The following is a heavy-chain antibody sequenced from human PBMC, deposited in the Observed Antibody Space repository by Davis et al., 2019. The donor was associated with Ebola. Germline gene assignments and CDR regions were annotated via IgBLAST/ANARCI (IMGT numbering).Heavy chain of an antibody. V-gene: IGHV3-49*04. CDR1: GFTFADYA. CDR3: ARRGTVVTPDY. J-gene: IGHJ4*01. Sequence: GESLKISCTASGFTFADYAMSWVRQAPGKGLAWVSFIRSKGFGGTTEYAASVKGRFTISRDDSKSIAYLQMNSLKTEDTAVYYCARRGTVVTPDYWGQGTLVTVSS. CDR2: IRSKGFGGTT. D-gene: IGHD4-23*01.